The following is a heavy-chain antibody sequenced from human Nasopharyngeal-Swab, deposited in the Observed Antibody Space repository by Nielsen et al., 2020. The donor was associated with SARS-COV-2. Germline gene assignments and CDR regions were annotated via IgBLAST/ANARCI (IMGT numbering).Heavy chain of an antibody. V-gene: IGHV3-7*01. CDR1: GFTFSSYW. Sequence: GGSLRLSCAASGFTFSSYWMSWVRQAPGKGLEWVANIKQDGSEKYYVDSVKGRFTISRDNAKNSLYLQMNSLRAEDTAVYYCASDYGDYVYYVSGAFDIWGQGTMVTVSS. CDR3: ASDYGDYVYYVSGAFDI. CDR2: IKQDGSEK. J-gene: IGHJ3*02. D-gene: IGHD4-17*01.